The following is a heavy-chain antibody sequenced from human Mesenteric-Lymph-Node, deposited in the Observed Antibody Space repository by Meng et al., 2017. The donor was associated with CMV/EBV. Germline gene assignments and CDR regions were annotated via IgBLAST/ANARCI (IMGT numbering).Heavy chain of an antibody. D-gene: IGHD3-10*01. CDR1: GFTFDDYT. J-gene: IGHJ6*02. CDR2: ISWDGSST. CDR3: AKDSRATTLLWFGALFKEGGMDV. V-gene: IGHV3-43*01. Sequence: GGSLRLSCAASGFTFDDYTMHWVRQAPGKGLEWVSLISWDGSSTYYADSVKGRFTISRDNSKNSLYLQMNSLRTEDTALYYCAKDSRATTLLWFGALFKEGGMDVWGQGTTVTVSS.